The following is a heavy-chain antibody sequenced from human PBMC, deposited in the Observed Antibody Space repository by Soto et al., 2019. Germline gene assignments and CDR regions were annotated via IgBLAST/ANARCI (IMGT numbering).Heavy chain of an antibody. CDR1: GFTFHIYA. V-gene: IGHV3-9*01. D-gene: IGHD6-13*01. J-gene: IGHJ4*02. CDR2: ITWNSGTI. CDR3: ARDSNTYTSSWFIFDY. Sequence: GGSLRLSCAASGFTFHIYAMHWVRQAPGKGLEWVSGITWNSGTIGYADSVKGRFTISRDNAKNSLYLQMNSLRGEDTALYYCARDSNTYTSSWFIFDYWGQGTRVT.